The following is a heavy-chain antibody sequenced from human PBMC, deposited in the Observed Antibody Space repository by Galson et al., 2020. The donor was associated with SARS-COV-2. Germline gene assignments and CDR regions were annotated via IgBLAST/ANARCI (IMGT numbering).Heavy chain of an antibody. Sequence: GGSLRLSCAASGFTFSSYAMSWVRQAPGKGLEWVSAISRSGRSTYYADSVKGRFTISRDNSKNTLYLQMNSLRAEDTAVYYCAKFKPIGSSGRFIDYWGQGTLVTVSS. CDR2: ISRSGRST. D-gene: IGHD3-10*01. V-gene: IGHV3-23*01. CDR3: AKFKPIGSSGRFIDY. CDR1: GFTFSSYA. J-gene: IGHJ4*02.